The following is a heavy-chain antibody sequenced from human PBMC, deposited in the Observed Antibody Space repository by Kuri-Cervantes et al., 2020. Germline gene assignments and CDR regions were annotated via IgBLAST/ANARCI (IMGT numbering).Heavy chain of an antibody. D-gene: IGHD3-16*02. J-gene: IGHJ6*02. CDR3: ARHVIWDYYYGMDV. Sequence: GSLRLSCAVSGGSISSSNWWSWVRQPPGKGLEWIGEIYHSGSTYYNPSLKSRVTISVDTSKNQFSLKLSSVTAADTAVYYCARHVIWDYYYGMDVWGQGTTVTVSS. V-gene: IGHV4-4*02. CDR1: GGSISSSNW. CDR2: IYHSGST.